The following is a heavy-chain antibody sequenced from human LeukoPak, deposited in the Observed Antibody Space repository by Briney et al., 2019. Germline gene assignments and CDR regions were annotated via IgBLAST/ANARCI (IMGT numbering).Heavy chain of an antibody. V-gene: IGHV4-59*08. D-gene: IGHD3-22*01. CDR3: ARRLTFYYDL. J-gene: IGHJ4*02. CDR2: IYYSGST. CDR1: GGSISNYY. Sequence: SETLSLTCTVSGGSISNYYWGWIRQPPGRGLEWIGYIYYSGSTNYNPSLKGRVTISLDTSKKHFSLKLSSVTAADTAVYYCARRLTFYYDLWGQGTLVTVSS.